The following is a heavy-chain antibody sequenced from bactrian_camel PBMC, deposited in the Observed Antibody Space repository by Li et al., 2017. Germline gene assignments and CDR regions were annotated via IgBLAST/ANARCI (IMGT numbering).Heavy chain of an antibody. D-gene: IGHD1*01. CDR2: IESDGST. J-gene: IGHJ4*01. CDR3: AARSVGWCPLFEHWLGKRAYTPGGYLLT. V-gene: IGHV3S55*01. CDR1: GDTVGRYC. Sequence: VQLVESGGGSVQVGGSLRLSCVASGDTVGRYCMGWFRQIPDREREGVAGIESDGSTSYADSVKGRFTISLDKAKNTLYLQMNSLKPEDTAMYYCAARSVGWCPLFEHWLGKRAYTPGGYLLTGARGPRSPSP.